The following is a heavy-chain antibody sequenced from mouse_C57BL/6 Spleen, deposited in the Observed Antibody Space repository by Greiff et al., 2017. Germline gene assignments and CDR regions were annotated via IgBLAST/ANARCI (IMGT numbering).Heavy chain of an antibody. Sequence: EVMLVESGPELVKPGASVKMSCKASGYTFTDYYMNWVKQSHGKSLEWIGVINPYNGGTSYNQKFKGKATLTVDKSSSTAYMELNSLTSEDSAVYYCAREGIPDTVLRDYAMDYWGQGTSVTVSS. CDR2: INPYNGGT. CDR3: AREGIPDTVLRDYAMDY. CDR1: GYTFTDYY. V-gene: IGHV1-19*01. D-gene: IGHD1-1*01. J-gene: IGHJ4*01.